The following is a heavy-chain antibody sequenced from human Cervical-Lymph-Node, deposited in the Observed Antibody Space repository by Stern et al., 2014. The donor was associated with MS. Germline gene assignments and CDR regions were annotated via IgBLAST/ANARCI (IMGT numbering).Heavy chain of an antibody. V-gene: IGHV3-33*01. Sequence: VQLVESGGGVVQPGRSLRLSCAASGFTFSSYGMHWVRQAPGKGLEWAAVIWYDGSNKYYADSVKGRFTISRDNSKNTLYLQMNSLRAEDTAVYYCARGLYDSSGPRDYFDYWGQGTLVTVSS. D-gene: IGHD3-22*01. CDR1: GFTFSSYG. CDR3: ARGLYDSSGPRDYFDY. CDR2: IWYDGSNK. J-gene: IGHJ4*02.